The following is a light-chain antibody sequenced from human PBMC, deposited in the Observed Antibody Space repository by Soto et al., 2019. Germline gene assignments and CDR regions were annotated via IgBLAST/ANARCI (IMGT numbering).Light chain of an antibody. CDR2: EAS. Sequence: ESVLTQSPATLSLSPGERATLSCRASQSVSNYLAWYQQKPGQAPRLLIYEASNRATGIPARFSGSGSGTDFTLTISRLEPEDFAVYYCQQYGSSGTFGQGTKVDIK. V-gene: IGKV3-11*01. CDR1: QSVSNY. J-gene: IGKJ1*01. CDR3: QQYGSSGT.